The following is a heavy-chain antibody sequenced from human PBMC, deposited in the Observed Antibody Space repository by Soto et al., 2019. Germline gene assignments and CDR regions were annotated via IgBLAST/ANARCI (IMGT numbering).Heavy chain of an antibody. V-gene: IGHV2-5*02. CDR3: AHFLYSSSPK. CDR1: GFSLSTSGVG. Sequence: SGPTLVNPTQTLTLTCTFSGFSLSTSGVGVGWIRQPPGKALEWLALIYWDXDXXXXXXXKSXLTITKDTSKNQVVLTMTNMEXXXTATYYCAHFLYSSSPKWGQGTLVTVSS. J-gene: IGHJ4*02. D-gene: IGHD6-6*01. CDR2: IYWDXDX.